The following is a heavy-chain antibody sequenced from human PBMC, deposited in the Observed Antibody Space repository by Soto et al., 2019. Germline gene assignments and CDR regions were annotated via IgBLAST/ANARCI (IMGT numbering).Heavy chain of an antibody. V-gene: IGHV4-61*03. Sequence: SETLSLTCTVSGGSVSGGSYYWNWIRQPPGKGLEWIGYIYFSGRTNYNPSLKGRFSISRDNAKKYLYLQMNSLRPDDTALYYCAASRGFDSSGYSGYYYGMDVWGQGTTVTVSS. J-gene: IGHJ6*02. CDR2: IYFSGRT. CDR3: AASRGFDSSGYSGYYYGMDV. D-gene: IGHD3-22*01. CDR1: GGSVSGGSYY.